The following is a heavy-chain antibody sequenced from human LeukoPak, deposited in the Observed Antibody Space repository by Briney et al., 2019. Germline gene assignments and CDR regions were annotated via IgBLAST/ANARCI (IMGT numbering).Heavy chain of an antibody. V-gene: IGHV4-39*01. CDR3: VSPRGFSYGYFDY. Sequence: SETLSLTCTVSGGSISSSCAYWGWIRQPPGKGLEWIGSIYYSKNTYYNPSLKSRVTISADTSKNQFSPTLGSVSATDTAVYYCVSPRGFSYGYFDYWGQGTLVTVSS. J-gene: IGHJ4*02. CDR1: GGSISSSCAY. D-gene: IGHD5-18*01. CDR2: IYYSKNT.